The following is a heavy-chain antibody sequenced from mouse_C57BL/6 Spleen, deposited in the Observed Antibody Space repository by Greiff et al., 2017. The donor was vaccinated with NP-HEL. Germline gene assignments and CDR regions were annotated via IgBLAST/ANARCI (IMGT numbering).Heavy chain of an antibody. V-gene: IGHV1-61*01. CDR3: ARFGHYYGSSPFAY. J-gene: IGHJ3*01. D-gene: IGHD1-1*01. Sequence: VQLQQPGAELVRPGSSVKLSCKASGYTFTSYWMDWVKQRPGQGLEWIGNIYPSDSETHYNQKFKDKATLTVDKSSSTAYMQLSSLTSEDSAVYYCARFGHYYGSSPFAYWGQGTLVTVSA. CDR1: GYTFTSYW. CDR2: IYPSDSET.